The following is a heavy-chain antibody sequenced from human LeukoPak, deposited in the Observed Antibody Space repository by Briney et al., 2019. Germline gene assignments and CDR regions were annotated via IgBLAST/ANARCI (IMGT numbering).Heavy chain of an antibody. J-gene: IGHJ4*02. V-gene: IGHV4-61*02. CDR1: GGSISSGSYY. D-gene: IGHD3-10*01. CDR3: AREGLGSGSAIDY. CDR2: IYTSGST. Sequence: SETQSLTCTVSGGSISSGSYYWSWIRQPAGKGLEWIGRIYTSGSTNYNPSLKSRVTISVDTSKNQFSLKLSSVTAADTAVYYCAREGLGSGSAIDYWGQGTLVTVSS.